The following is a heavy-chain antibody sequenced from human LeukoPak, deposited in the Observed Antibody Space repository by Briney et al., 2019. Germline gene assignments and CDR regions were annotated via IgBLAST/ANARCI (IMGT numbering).Heavy chain of an antibody. CDR1: GGSISSSSYY. D-gene: IGHD6-19*01. Sequence: PSETLSLTCTVSGGSISSSSYYWGWIRQPPGKGLEWIGSIYYSGYTYYNPSLKSRVTMSVDTSKNQFSLKLSSVTAADTAVYYCVRENYSSGWYGIIDYWGQGTLVTVSS. CDR2: IYYSGYT. CDR3: VRENYSSGWYGIIDY. J-gene: IGHJ4*02. V-gene: IGHV4-39*02.